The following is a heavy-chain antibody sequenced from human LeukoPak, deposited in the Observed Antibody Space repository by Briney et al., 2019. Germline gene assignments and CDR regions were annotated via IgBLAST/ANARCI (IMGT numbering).Heavy chain of an antibody. CDR1: GGTFSSYA. Sequence: SCKASGGTFSSYAMHWVRQAPGKGLEWVAVISYDGSNKYYADSVKGRFTISRDNSKNTLYLQMNSLRAEDTAVYYCARVGVVVPAAYRIPYSSSWYLGAFDYWGQGTLVTVSS. D-gene: IGHD2-2*01. CDR2: ISYDGSNK. V-gene: IGHV3-30-3*01. J-gene: IGHJ4*02. CDR3: ARVGVVVPAAYRIPYSSSWYLGAFDY.